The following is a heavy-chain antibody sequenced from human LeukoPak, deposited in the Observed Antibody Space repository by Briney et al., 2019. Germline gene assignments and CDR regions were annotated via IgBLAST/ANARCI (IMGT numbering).Heavy chain of an antibody. CDR1: GGTFSSYA. CDR2: IIPIFGTA. CDR3: ATDSYCSSTSCYAYYYYGMDV. J-gene: IGHJ6*02. Sequence: GASVKVSCKASGGTFSSYAISWVRQAPVQGLEWMGGIIPIFGTANYAQKFQGRVTITTDESTSTAYMELSSLRSEDTAVYYCATDSYCSSTSCYAYYYYGMDVWGQGTTVTVSS. D-gene: IGHD2-2*01. V-gene: IGHV1-69*05.